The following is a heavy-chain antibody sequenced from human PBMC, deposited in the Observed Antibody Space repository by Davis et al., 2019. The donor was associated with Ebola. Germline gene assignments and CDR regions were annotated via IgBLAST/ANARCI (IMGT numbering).Heavy chain of an antibody. V-gene: IGHV3-11*04. J-gene: IGHJ6*04. CDR3: ARDDKGYSYVGYYYGMDV. D-gene: IGHD5-18*01. CDR1: GFTFSDYC. CDR2: ISSSGSTI. Sequence: GESLKISCAASGFTFSDYCMSWIRQAPGKGLEWVSYISSSGSTIYYADSVKGRFTISRDNAKNSLYLQMNSLRDEDTAVYYCARDDKGYSYVGYYYGMDVWGKGTTVTVSS.